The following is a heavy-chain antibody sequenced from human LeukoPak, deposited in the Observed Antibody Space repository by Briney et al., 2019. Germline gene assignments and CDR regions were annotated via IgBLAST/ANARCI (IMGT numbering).Heavy chain of an antibody. CDR3: ARDLGTTGGDDAFDI. CDR1: GGTFSSYA. J-gene: IGHJ3*02. Sequence: SVKVTCKASGGTFSSYAISWVRQAPGQGLEWMGGIIPIFGTANYAQKFQGRVTITADESTSTAHMELSSLRSEDTAVYYCARDLGTTGGDDAFDIWGQGTMVTVSS. V-gene: IGHV1-69*13. D-gene: IGHD1-1*01. CDR2: IIPIFGTA.